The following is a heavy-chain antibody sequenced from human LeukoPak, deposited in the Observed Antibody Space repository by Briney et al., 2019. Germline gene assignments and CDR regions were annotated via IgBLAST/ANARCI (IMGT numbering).Heavy chain of an antibody. D-gene: IGHD3-22*01. CDR3: ARHFARYYDSSGYLDY. Sequence: PSETLSLTCAVYGGSFSGYYWSWIRQPPGKGLEWIGEINHSGSTNYNPSLKSRVTISVDTSKNQFSLKLSSVTAADTAVYYCARHFARYYDSSGYLDYWGQGTLVTVSS. CDR2: INHSGST. CDR1: GGSFSGYY. J-gene: IGHJ4*02. V-gene: IGHV4-34*01.